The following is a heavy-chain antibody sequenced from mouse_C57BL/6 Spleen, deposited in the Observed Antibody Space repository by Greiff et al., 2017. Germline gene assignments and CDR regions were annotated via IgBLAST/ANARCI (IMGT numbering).Heavy chain of an antibody. V-gene: IGHV1-69*01. D-gene: IGHD1-1*01. Sequence: VQLQQPGAELVMPGASVKLSCKASGYTFTSYWMHWVKQRPGQGLEWIGEIDPSDSYTNYNQKFKGKSTLTVDKSSSTAYMQLSSLTSEDSAVXYCARRNYYYYGSSPYYAMDYWGQGTSVTVSS. CDR1: GYTFTSYW. CDR2: IDPSDSYT. CDR3: ARRNYYYYGSSPYYAMDY. J-gene: IGHJ4*01.